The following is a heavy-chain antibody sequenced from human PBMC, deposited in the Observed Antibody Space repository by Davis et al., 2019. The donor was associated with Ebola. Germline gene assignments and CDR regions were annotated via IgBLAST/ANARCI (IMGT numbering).Heavy chain of an antibody. Sequence: MPSETLSLTCTVSGGSISSGDYYWSWIRQPPGKGLEWIGYIYYSGSTYYNPSLKSRVTISVDTSKNQFSLKLSSVTAADTAVYYCAVRPGYSSSWYFDYWGQGTVVTVSS. D-gene: IGHD6-13*01. CDR3: AVRPGYSSSWYFDY. CDR2: IYYSGST. J-gene: IGHJ4*02. V-gene: IGHV4-30-4*01. CDR1: GGSISSGDYY.